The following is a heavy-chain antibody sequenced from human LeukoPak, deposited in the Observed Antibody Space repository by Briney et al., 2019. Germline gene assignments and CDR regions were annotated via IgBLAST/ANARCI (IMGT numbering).Heavy chain of an antibody. CDR2: ISAYNGNT. D-gene: IGHD3-10*01. V-gene: IGHV1-18*01. J-gene: IGHJ4*02. CDR3: ARSVDLGSGSYYNVRGPVDY. CDR1: GYTLTSYG. Sequence: ASVKVSCKASGYTLTSYGISWVRQAPGQGLEWMGWISAYNGNTNYAQKLQGRVTMTTDTSTSTAYMELRSLRSDDTAVYYCARSVDLGSGSYYNVRGPVDYWGQGTLVTVSS.